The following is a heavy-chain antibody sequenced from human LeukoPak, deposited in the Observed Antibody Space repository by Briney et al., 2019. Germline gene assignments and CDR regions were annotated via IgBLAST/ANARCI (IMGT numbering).Heavy chain of an antibody. CDR3: ARIRESSSSSDFDY. CDR2: IDWDGDK. Sequence: RVSGPTLVNPTQTLTLTCTVSGFSLSTRGMCVSWIRQPPGKALEWLARIDWDGDKYYSTSLKTRLTISKDTSKNQVVLTITNIYSLDTATYYCARIRESSSSSDFDYWGQGTLVTVSS. CDR1: GFSLSTRGMC. V-gene: IGHV2-70*11. D-gene: IGHD6-6*01. J-gene: IGHJ4*02.